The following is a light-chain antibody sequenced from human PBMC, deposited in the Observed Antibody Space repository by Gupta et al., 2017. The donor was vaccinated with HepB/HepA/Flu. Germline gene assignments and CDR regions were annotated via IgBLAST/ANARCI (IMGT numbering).Light chain of an antibody. J-gene: IGLJ3*02. CDR3: SSYTSSITTV. CDR2: DVS. Sequence: QSSLTPPASVSASPGQPITISCTGTTSDVGSYNYVSWYQQHPGKAPKLVIYDVSNRPSGVSNRFSGSKSGNTASLIISGLQAEDEAYYYCSSYTSSITTVFGGGTKLTVL. V-gene: IGLV2-14*03. CDR1: TSDVGSYNY.